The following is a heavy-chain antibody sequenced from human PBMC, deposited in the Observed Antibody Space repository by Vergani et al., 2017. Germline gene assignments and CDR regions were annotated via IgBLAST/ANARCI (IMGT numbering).Heavy chain of an antibody. D-gene: IGHD2-15*01. CDR2: IYPGDSDT. J-gene: IGHJ6*02. CDR1: GYSFTSYW. V-gene: IGHV5-51*01. CDR3: ARHRGWGLVVVAATPWYYYYGMDV. Sequence: EVQLVQSGAEVKKPGESLKISCTGSGYSFTSYWIGWVRQLPGKGLELMGIIYPGDSDTRYSPSFQGQVTISADKSISTAYLQWSSLKASDTAMYYCARHRGWGLVVVAATPWYYYYGMDVWGQGTTVTVSS.